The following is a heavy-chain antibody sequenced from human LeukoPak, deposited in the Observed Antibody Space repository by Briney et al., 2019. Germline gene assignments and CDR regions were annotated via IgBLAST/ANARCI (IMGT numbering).Heavy chain of an antibody. CDR2: ISSSSSYT. V-gene: IGHV3-11*05. J-gene: IGHJ1*01. D-gene: IGHD3-16*02. CDR3: ARDQFYDYVWGSYRKGGFQH. CDR1: GFTVSSNY. Sequence: GGSLRLSCAASGFTVSSNYMSWIRQAPGKGLEWVSYISSSSSYTNYADSVKGRFTISRDNAKNSLYLQMNSLRAEDTAVYYCARDQFYDYVWGSYRKGGFQHWGQGTLVTVSS.